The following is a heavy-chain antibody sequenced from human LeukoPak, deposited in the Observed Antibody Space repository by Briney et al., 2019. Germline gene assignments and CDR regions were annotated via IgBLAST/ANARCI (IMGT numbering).Heavy chain of an antibody. J-gene: IGHJ4*02. V-gene: IGHV4-4*02. Sequence: SGTLSLTCAVSGGSISSSNWWSWVRQPPGKGLEWIGEIYHSGSTNYNPSLKSRVAISVDKSKNQFSLKLSSVTAADTAVYYCARVRGSGSPVPFDYWGQGTLVTVSS. CDR3: ARVRGSGSPVPFDY. CDR1: GGSISSSNW. D-gene: IGHD3-10*01. CDR2: IYHSGST.